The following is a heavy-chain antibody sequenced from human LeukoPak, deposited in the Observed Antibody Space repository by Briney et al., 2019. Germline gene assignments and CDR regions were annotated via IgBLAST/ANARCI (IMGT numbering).Heavy chain of an antibody. V-gene: IGHV4-39*01. D-gene: IGHD3-10*01. CDR1: GGSISSSSYY. Sequence: PSETLSLTCTVSGGSISSSSYYWGWIRQPPGKGLEWIGSIYYSGSTYYNPSLKSRVTISVDTSKNQFSLKLSSVTAADTAVYYCARFDGFGELLTDYWGQGTLVTVSS. CDR2: IYYSGST. CDR3: ARFDGFGELLTDY. J-gene: IGHJ4*02.